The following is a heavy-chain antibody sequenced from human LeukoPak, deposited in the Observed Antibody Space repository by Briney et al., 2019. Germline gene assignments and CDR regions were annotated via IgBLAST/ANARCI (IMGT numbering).Heavy chain of an antibody. CDR1: GYTFTSYG. CDR3: ARDPVIITGTTGGYYYGMDV. D-gene: IGHD1-7*01. CDR2: ISAYNGNT. Sequence: GASVKVSCKASGYTFTSYGISWVRQAPGQGLERMGWISAYNGNTNYAQKLQGRVTMTTDTSTSTAYMELRSLRSDDTAVYYCARDPVIITGTTGGYYYGMDVWGQGTTVTVSS. V-gene: IGHV1-18*01. J-gene: IGHJ6*02.